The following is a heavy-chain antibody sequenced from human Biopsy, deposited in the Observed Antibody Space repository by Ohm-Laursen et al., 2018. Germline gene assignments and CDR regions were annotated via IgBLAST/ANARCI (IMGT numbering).Heavy chain of an antibody. CDR3: ARHDGNGPFALDS. CDR2: VYHSGTT. Sequence: SETLSLTCTVSGGSISSGSHYWAWIRQPPGKGLEWIGSVYHSGTTYYSPSLKSRVTISVDTSKNQLPLKVTSVTAADTAAYYCARHDGNGPFALDSWGQGTLVTVSS. CDR1: GGSISSGSHY. D-gene: IGHD5-24*01. J-gene: IGHJ4*02. V-gene: IGHV4-39*01.